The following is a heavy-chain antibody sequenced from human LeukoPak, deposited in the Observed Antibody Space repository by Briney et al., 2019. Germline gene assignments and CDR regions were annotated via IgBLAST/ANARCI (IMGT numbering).Heavy chain of an antibody. CDR2: IKSKTDGGTT. Sequence: GGSLRLSCATSGFTLRYYQMNWVRQAPGKGLEWVGRIKSKTDGGTTDYAAPVKGRLTISRDDSKNTLYLQMNSLKTEDTAVYYCTTLRGDYGASYGMDVWGQGTTVTVSS. D-gene: IGHD3-10*01. V-gene: IGHV3-15*07. CDR1: GFTLRYYQ. J-gene: IGHJ6*02. CDR3: TTLRGDYGASYGMDV.